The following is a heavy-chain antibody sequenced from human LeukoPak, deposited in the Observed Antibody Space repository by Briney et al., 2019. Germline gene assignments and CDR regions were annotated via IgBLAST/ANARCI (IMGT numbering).Heavy chain of an antibody. J-gene: IGHJ6*03. CDR2: IYYSGST. CDR1: GGSISTYY. CDR3: ARAVEATQGGHYYYYYMDV. Sequence: WETLSLTCTVSGGSISTYYWTWIRQPPGKGLEWIGNIYYSGSTNYNPSLKSRVTISLDTSKNQFSLKLTSVTAADTAVYYCARAVEATQGGHYYYYYMDVWGKGATVTVSS. D-gene: IGHD1-26*01. V-gene: IGHV4-59*01.